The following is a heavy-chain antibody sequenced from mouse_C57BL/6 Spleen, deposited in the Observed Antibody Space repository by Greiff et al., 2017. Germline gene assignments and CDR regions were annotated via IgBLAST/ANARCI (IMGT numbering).Heavy chain of an antibody. CDR1: GYAFSSSW. V-gene: IGHV1-82*01. Sequence: VKLMESGPELVKPGASVKISCKASGYAFSSSWMNWVQQRPGKGLEWIGRIYPGDGDTNYNGKFKGKATLTADKSSSTAYMQLSSLTSEDSAVYFCARRGDYYGSSLWYFDVWGTGTTVTVSS. D-gene: IGHD1-1*01. J-gene: IGHJ1*03. CDR3: ARRGDYYGSSLWYFDV. CDR2: IYPGDGDT.